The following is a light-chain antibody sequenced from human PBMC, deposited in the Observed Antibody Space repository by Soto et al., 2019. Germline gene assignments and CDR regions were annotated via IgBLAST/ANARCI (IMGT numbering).Light chain of an antibody. CDR1: QSVSSSY. CDR3: QQYGSSPLWT. V-gene: IGKV3-20*01. J-gene: IGKJ1*01. Sequence: EIVLTQSPGTLSLSPGERATLSCRASQSVSSSYVAWYQQKPGQAPSLLIYGASSRATGIPDRFSGSGSGTDFTLTISRLEPEDWAVYYCQQYGSSPLWTFGQGTKVVIK. CDR2: GAS.